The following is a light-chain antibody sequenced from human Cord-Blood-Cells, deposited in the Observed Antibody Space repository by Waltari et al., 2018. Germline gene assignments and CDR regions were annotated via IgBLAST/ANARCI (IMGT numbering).Light chain of an antibody. CDR1: QGSSSW. CDR3: KQANSFPLT. V-gene: IGKV1-12*01. J-gene: IGKJ4*01. Sequence: IHITQSPSSVSASVRDRVTIPCRASQGSSSWLDWYQQKPGKAPKHLIYAAFTLQSGVPSTFSGSGCGTDFTLTISSLQAEECETYKWKQANSFPLTVGGGTKVKIK. CDR2: AAF.